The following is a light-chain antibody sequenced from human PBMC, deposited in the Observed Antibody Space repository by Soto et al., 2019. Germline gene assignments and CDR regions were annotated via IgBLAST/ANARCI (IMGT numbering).Light chain of an antibody. CDR1: QSINRF. V-gene: IGKV1-39*01. J-gene: IGKJ5*01. Sequence: DIQMTQSPSSLSASVGDRVTITCRASQSINRFLNWYQQKPGKAPKLLIYAASSLQSGVPSRFSGSGSGTDFTLTMSSVQPEEFATYCCEESYSPPPVTFGQGTRLEIK. CDR2: AAS. CDR3: EESYSPPPVT.